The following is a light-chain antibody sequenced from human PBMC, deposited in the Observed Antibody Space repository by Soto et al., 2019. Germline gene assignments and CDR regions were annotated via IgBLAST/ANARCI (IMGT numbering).Light chain of an antibody. CDR1: QGISNW. Sequence: DIQRAQSPFCVAVSFVRRVTNTCRPSQGISNWLDWYQQKPGKAPKLLIYAASSLQSGVPSRFSGSGSGTDFTLTISSLQPEDFATYYCQQAHSFPLTFGGGTQVDIK. CDR2: AAS. V-gene: IGKV1-12*01. J-gene: IGKJ4*01. CDR3: QQAHSFPLT.